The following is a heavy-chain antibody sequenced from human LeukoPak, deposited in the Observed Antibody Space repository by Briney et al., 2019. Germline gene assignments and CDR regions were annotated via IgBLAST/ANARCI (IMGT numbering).Heavy chain of an antibody. Sequence: QPGRSLRLSCVASGFTFSSYCMHWVRQAPGMGLEWVAVISNDGSNKYYADSVKGRFTISRDNSKNTLYLQMNSLRAEDTAVYYCAKGRGASDIWGQGTMVTVSS. J-gene: IGHJ3*02. CDR2: ISNDGSNK. CDR3: AKGRGASDI. D-gene: IGHD3-10*01. CDR1: GFTFSSYC. V-gene: IGHV3-30*18.